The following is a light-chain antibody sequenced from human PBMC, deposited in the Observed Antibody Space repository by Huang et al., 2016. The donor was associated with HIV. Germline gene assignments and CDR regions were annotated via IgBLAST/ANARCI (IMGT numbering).Light chain of an antibody. Sequence: DIQMTQSPSSLSASVGDRVTITCRASQSISSYLNWYQQKPGKAPKLLIYAASSLQSGVPSRLSGSGSGTDFTLTISSLQPEDFATYSCQQSYSTPLTFGGGTKVENK. CDR3: QQSYSTPLT. V-gene: IGKV1-39*01. CDR2: AAS. J-gene: IGKJ4*01. CDR1: QSISSY.